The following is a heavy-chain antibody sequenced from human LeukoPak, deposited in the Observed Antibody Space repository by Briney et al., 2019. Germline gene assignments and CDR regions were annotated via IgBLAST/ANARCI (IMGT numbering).Heavy chain of an antibody. V-gene: IGHV1-2*02. CDR1: GYTFTGYY. CDR3: ARGACSGGSCYYYYYYMDV. CDR2: INPNSGGT. Sequence: ASVKVSCKASGYTFTGYYMHWVRQAPGQGLEWVGWINPNSGGTNYAQKFQGRVTMTRDTSISTAYMELSRLRSDDTAVYYCARGACSGGSCYYYYYYMDVWGKGTTVTVSS. J-gene: IGHJ6*03. D-gene: IGHD2-15*01.